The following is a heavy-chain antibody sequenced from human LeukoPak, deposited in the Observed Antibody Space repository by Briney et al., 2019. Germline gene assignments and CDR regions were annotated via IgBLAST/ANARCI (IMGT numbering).Heavy chain of an antibody. V-gene: IGHV4-4*02. J-gene: IGHJ4*02. CDR3: ASVGGSSGYSLSFDY. CDR1: GGSISSSNW. D-gene: IGHD3-22*01. Sequence: SGTLSLTCAVSGGSISSSNWWSWVRQPPGKGLEWIREIYHSGSTNYNPSLKSRVTISVDTSKNQFSLKLSSVTAADTAVYYCASVGGSSGYSLSFDYWGQGTLVTVSS. CDR2: IYHSGST.